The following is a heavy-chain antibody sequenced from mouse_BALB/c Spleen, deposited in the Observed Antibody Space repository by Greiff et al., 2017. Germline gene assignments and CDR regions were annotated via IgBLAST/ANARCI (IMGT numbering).Heavy chain of an antibody. CDR2: ILPGSGST. J-gene: IGHJ4*01. Sequence: QVQLKESGAELMKPGASVKISCKATGYTFSSYWIEWVKQRPGHGLEWIGEILPGSGSTNYNEKFKGKATFTADTSSNTAYMQLSSLTSEDSAVYYCARGGTVYAMDYWGQGTSVTVSS. CDR1: GYTFSSYW. V-gene: IGHV1-9*01. D-gene: IGHD1-1*01. CDR3: ARGGTVYAMDY.